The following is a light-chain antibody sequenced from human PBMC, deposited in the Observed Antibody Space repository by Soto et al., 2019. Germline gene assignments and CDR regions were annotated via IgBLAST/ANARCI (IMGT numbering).Light chain of an antibody. V-gene: IGKV1-5*01. CDR1: QSISNW. J-gene: IGKJ1*01. CDR3: QQYNSYS. Sequence: DIQMTQSPSTLPASVGDRVTITCRASQSISNWLAWYQQKPWTAPKVLIYHASNLQSGVPSRFSGSGSGTEFTLTISSLQPDDFATYYCQQYNSYSFGQ. CDR2: HAS.